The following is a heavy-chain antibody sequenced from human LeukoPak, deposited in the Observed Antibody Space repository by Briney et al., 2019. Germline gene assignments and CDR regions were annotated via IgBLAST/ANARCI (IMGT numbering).Heavy chain of an antibody. J-gene: IGHJ4*02. CDR3: ARVGGQEMATMEFGY. CDR2: INWNGGST. V-gene: IGHV3-20*04. Sequence: GGSLRLSCAASGFTFDDYGMSWVRQAPGKGLEWVSGINWNGGSTGYAGSVKGRFTISRDNAKNSLYLQMNSLRAEDTALYYCARVGGQEMATMEFGYWGQGTLVTVSS. CDR1: GFTFDDYG. D-gene: IGHD5-24*01.